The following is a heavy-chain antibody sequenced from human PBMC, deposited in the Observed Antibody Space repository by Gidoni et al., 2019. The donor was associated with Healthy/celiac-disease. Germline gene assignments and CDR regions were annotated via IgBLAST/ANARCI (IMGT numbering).Heavy chain of an antibody. V-gene: IGHV3-73*02. CDR2: IRSKANSYAT. Sequence: EVQLVESGGCLVQHGGTLKLSCAASGFTFSGSAMHWVRQASGNGLEWVDRIRSKANSYATAYAASVKGRFTISRDDSKNTAYLQMNSMKTEDTAVYYCTTSYYDFWSGYPVGTLYWGQGTLVTVS. CDR1: GFTFSGSA. D-gene: IGHD3-3*01. CDR3: TTSYYDFWSGYPVGTLY. J-gene: IGHJ4*02.